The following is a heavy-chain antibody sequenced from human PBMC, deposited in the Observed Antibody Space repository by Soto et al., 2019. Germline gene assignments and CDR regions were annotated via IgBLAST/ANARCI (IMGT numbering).Heavy chain of an antibody. Sequence: SETLSLTCTDSGGSISSYYWSWIRQPPGKGLEWIGYIHYSGSTNYNPSLKSRVTISVDTSKNQFSLKLSSVSAADTAVYHCARESTVTTFSSWFDPWGQGTLVTVSS. J-gene: IGHJ5*02. CDR2: IHYSGST. CDR3: ARESTVTTFSSWFDP. V-gene: IGHV4-59*01. CDR1: GGSISSYY. D-gene: IGHD4-17*01.